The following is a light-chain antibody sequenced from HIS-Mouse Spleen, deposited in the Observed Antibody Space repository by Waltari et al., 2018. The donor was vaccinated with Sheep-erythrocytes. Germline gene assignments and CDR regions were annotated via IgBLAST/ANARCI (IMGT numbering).Light chain of an antibody. J-gene: IGKJ4*01. V-gene: IGKV4-1*01. CDR2: WAS. CDR1: QSVLYSSNNKNY. CDR3: QQYYSTLT. Sequence: DIVMTQSPDSLAVSLGERATINCKSSQSVLYSSNNKNYLAWYQQKPGQPPKRLIYWASTRESGVPDRFSGSGYGTDFTLTISSLQAEDVAVYYCQQYYSTLTFGGGTKVEIK.